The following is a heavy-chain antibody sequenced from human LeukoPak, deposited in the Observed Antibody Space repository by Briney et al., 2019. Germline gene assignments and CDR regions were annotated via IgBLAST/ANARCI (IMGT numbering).Heavy chain of an antibody. CDR1: GFTFNNYA. CDR3: ARDSRMDV. J-gene: IGHJ6*02. CDR2: ISFDGSNE. Sequence: GGSLRLSCAASGFTFNNYAMHWVRQAPGKGLEWVAAISFDGSNEFYADSVKGRFTISRDSSKNTLYLQMNSLKTEDTAVYYCARDSRMDVWGQGTTVTVSS. V-gene: IGHV3-30*04.